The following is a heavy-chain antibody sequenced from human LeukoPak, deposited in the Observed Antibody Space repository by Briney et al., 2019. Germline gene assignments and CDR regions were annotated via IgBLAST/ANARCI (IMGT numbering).Heavy chain of an antibody. D-gene: IGHD2-2*01. J-gene: IGHJ4*02. CDR2: INTDGSST. Sequence: PGGSLRLLPASSGFTFSSYWMHWVRQAPGKGLVWVSRINTDGSSTTYADSVKGRFTISRDNAKNTLYLQMNSLRAEDTAVYYCARESEYCGNTGGYRPLDYWGQGTLVTVSS. CDR3: ARESEYCGNTGGYRPLDY. V-gene: IGHV3-74*03. CDR1: GFTFSSYW.